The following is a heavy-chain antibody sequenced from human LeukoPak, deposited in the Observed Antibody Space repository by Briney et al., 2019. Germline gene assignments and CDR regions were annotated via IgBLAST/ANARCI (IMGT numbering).Heavy chain of an antibody. CDR3: AKGLSDAFDI. CDR2: ISSSSSYI. Sequence: GGSLRLSCAASGFTFSSYSMNWVRQAPGKGLEWVSSISSSSSYIYYADSVKGRFTISRDNSKNTLYLQMNSLRAEDTAVYYCAKGLSDAFDIWGQGTMVTVSS. J-gene: IGHJ3*02. CDR1: GFTFSSYS. V-gene: IGHV3-21*04. D-gene: IGHD6-19*01.